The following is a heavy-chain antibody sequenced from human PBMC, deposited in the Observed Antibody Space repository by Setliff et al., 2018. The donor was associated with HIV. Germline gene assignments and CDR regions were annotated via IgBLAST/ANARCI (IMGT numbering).Heavy chain of an antibody. CDR3: ARQYMELELLDY. V-gene: IGHV4-39*01. CDR1: GGSISSSSYY. D-gene: IGHD1-7*01. J-gene: IGHJ4*02. Sequence: TLSLTCTVSGGSISSSSYYWGWIRQPPGKGLEWIGNIYYSGSTYYNPSLKSRVSMSVDTSKNQFPLKLSSVTAADTAVYYCARQYMELELLDYWGQGTLVTVSS. CDR2: IYYSGST.